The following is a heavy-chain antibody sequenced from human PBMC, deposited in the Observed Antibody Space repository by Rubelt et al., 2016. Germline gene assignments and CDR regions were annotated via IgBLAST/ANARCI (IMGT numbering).Heavy chain of an antibody. J-gene: IGHJ4*02. CDR2: IYNSGSA. Sequence: QLQLQESGPGLVKPSETLSLTCTVSGGSISRSDYFWGWIRQPPGTGLEWVGSIYNSGSASYNRSLQSRVTITVDTSKNQFSLRWRYVTSADTAVSFCARDHGYNYGSFDYWGQGILVTVSS. V-gene: IGHV4-39*07. D-gene: IGHD5-18*01. CDR3: ARDHGYNYGSFDY. CDR1: GGSISRSDYF.